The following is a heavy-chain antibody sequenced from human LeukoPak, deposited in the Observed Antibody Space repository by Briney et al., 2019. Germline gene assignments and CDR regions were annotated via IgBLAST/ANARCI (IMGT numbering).Heavy chain of an antibody. CDR3: ATTTGYSSGWYPGFFDY. CDR1: GFTFSSYW. CDR2: IKQDGGEK. J-gene: IGHJ4*02. V-gene: IGHV3-7*01. D-gene: IGHD6-19*01. Sequence: GGSLRLSCAASGFTFSSYWMSWVRQAPGKGLEWVANIKQDGGEKYYVDSVKGRFTVSRDNAKNSLYLQMNSLRAEDTAVYYCATTTGYSSGWYPGFFDYWGQGTLVTVSS.